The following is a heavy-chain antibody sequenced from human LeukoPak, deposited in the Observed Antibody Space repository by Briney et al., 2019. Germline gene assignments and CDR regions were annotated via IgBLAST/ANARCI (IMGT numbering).Heavy chain of an antibody. D-gene: IGHD3-10*01. CDR3: ATESRITMVRGGAFDI. CDR1: GYTLTELS. V-gene: IGHV1-24*01. Sequence: ASVKVSCKVSGYTLTELSMHWVRQAPGKGLEWRGGFDPEDGETIYAQKFQGRVTMTEDTSTDTAYMELSSLRSEDTAVYYCATESRITMVRGGAFDIWGQGTMVTVSS. J-gene: IGHJ3*02. CDR2: FDPEDGET.